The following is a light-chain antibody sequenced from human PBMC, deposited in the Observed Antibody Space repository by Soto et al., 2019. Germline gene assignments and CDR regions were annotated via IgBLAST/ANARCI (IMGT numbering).Light chain of an antibody. CDR1: SGYSSYA. CDR2: VNSDGSH. J-gene: IGLJ2*01. V-gene: IGLV4-69*02. CDR3: QTWGTGIVV. Sequence: QPVLTQSPSASASLGASVKLTCTLSSGYSSYAIAWHQQQPEKGPRYLMKVNSDGSHSKGDGIPDRFSGSSSGAERHLTISSLQSEDEADYYCQTWGTGIVVFGGGTQLTVL.